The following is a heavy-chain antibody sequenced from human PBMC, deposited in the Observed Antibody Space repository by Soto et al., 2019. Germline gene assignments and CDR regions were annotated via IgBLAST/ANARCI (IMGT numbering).Heavy chain of an antibody. CDR1: GGSISSYY. CDR3: ARDAGYCSGGSCYDWFDP. CDR2: IYYSGST. J-gene: IGHJ5*02. Sequence: SSETLSLTCTVSGGSISSYYWSWIRQPPGKGLEWIGYIYYSGSTNYNPSLKSRVTISVDTSKNQFSLKLSSVTAADTAVYYCARDAGYCSGGSCYDWFDPWGQGTLVTVSS. V-gene: IGHV4-59*01. D-gene: IGHD2-15*01.